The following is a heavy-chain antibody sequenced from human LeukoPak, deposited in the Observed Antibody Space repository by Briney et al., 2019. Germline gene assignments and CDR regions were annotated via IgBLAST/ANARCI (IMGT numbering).Heavy chain of an antibody. CDR3: ARNGGSYRPVEH. CDR2: MNPNSGNT. Sequence: ASVKVSCKASGYTFTSYDINWVRQATGQGLEWMGWMNPNSGNTGYAQKFQGRVTMTRNTSISTAYMELSSLRSEDTAVYYCARNGGSYRPVEHWGQGTLVTVSS. D-gene: IGHD1-26*01. CDR1: GYTFTSYD. V-gene: IGHV1-8*01. J-gene: IGHJ1*01.